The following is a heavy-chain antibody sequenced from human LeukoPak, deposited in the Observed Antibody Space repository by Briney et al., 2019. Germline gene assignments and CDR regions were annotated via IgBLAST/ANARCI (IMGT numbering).Heavy chain of an antibody. J-gene: IGHJ4*02. Sequence: GGSLRLSCAASGFTFSSYPMNWVCQAPGKGLEWVSVISGSGGATFYGDSVQGRFTISRDNSRDTLYLQMNSLTAEDTAVYYCGKYLQTTVGANDYWGQGTLVTVSS. V-gene: IGHV3-23*01. CDR1: GFTFSSYP. CDR3: GKYLQTTVGANDY. D-gene: IGHD1-26*01. CDR2: ISGSGGAT.